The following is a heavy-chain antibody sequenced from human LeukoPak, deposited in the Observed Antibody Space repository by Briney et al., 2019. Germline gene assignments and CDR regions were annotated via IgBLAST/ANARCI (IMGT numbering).Heavy chain of an antibody. V-gene: IGHV4-4*02. J-gene: IGHJ4*02. CDR1: GDSFSSNNY. Sequence: PSETLSLTCTVSGDSFSSNNYWTWVRQPPGKGLEWIGEIYRSGATNYNPSLRSRVTVSLDKSKNQFSLRLNSVTAADTAIYYCARNAGYSDLNYWGQRVLVTVSS. D-gene: IGHD3-22*01. CDR3: ARNAGYSDLNY. CDR2: IYRSGAT.